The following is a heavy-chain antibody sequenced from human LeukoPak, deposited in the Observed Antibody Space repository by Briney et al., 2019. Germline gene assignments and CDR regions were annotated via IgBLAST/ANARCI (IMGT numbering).Heavy chain of an antibody. CDR2: ISSSSSYI. D-gene: IGHD6-13*01. CDR1: GFTFSSYS. CDR3: ARADSSSYLFDY. J-gene: IGHJ4*02. V-gene: IGHV3-21*01. Sequence: GGSLRLSCAASGFTFSSYSMNWVRQAPGKGLEWVSSISSSSSYIYYADSVKGRLTISRDNAKSSLYLQMNSLRAEDTAVYYCARADSSSYLFDYWGQGTLVTVSS.